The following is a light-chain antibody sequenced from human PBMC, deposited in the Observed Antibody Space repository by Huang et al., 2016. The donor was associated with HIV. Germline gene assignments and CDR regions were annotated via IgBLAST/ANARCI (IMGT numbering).Light chain of an antibody. J-gene: IGKJ2*01. Sequence: IVMTQSPATLSVSPGERVTLSCRASPSISSNLAWYQQKPGQAPRLRNYGASTRASGIPARFSGSGSGTGFTLTISSLQSEDFAVYYCQQYNNRYTFGQGTKLEIK. CDR2: GAS. CDR1: PSISSN. CDR3: QQYNNRYT. V-gene: IGKV3-15*01.